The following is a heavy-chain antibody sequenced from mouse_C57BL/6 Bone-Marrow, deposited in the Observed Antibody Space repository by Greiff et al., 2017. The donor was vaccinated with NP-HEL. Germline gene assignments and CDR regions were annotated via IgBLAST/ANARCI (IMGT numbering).Heavy chain of an antibody. J-gene: IGHJ2*01. Sequence: VKLQESGAELARPGASVKLSCKASGYTFTSYGISWVKQRTGQGLEWIGEIYPRSGNTYYNEKFKGKATMTADKSSSTAYMELRSLTSEDSAVYFCSPLPYSILDYWGQGTTLTVSS. CDR3: SPLPYSILDY. CDR2: IYPRSGNT. D-gene: IGHD2-5*01. CDR1: GYTFTSYG. V-gene: IGHV1-81*01.